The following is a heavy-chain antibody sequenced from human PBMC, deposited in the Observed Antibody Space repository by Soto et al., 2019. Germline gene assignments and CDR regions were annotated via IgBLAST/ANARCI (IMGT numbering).Heavy chain of an antibody. D-gene: IGHD1-26*01. J-gene: IGHJ3*02. CDR3: VRDHRWAFDI. CDR2: ISVGGGSI. CDR1: GFTFRDYA. Sequence: EVQLVESGGGLVQPGGSLRVSCIDSGFTFRDYAFNWVRQAPGKGREWVSYISVGGGSIFYADSVKGRFTISRDDARNSVYLQMNTLRHEDTAVYHCVRDHRWAFDIWGQGTVVTVSS. V-gene: IGHV3-48*02.